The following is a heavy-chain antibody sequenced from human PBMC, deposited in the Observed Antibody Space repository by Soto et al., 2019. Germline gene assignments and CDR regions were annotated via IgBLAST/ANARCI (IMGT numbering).Heavy chain of an antibody. D-gene: IGHD3-22*01. J-gene: IGHJ4*02. CDR1: RNTFASSG. Sequence: ASVEVCSKASRNTFASSGLSWLRQAPRQGLEWMGWISGFNGQTNYALKFQGRVTLTTDTPRRTAYMELRGLRFDDTAVFFCAKVDLRGVAVVCAYWGQGT. CDR2: ISGFNGQT. V-gene: IGHV1-18*01. CDR3: AKVDLRGVAVVCAY.